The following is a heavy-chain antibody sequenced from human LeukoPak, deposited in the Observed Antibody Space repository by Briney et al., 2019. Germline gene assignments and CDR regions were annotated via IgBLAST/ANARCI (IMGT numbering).Heavy chain of an antibody. V-gene: IGHV4-39*01. CDR3: ARPRRGKGMVDV. Sequence: SETLSLTCTVSGGSISSSSYYWGWIRQPPGKGLEWIGSIYYSGSTYYNQSLKSRVTISVDTSKNQFSLKLSSVTAADTAVYYCARPRRGKGMVDVWGKGTTVTVSS. CDR2: IYYSGST. J-gene: IGHJ6*04. CDR1: GGSISSSSYY. D-gene: IGHD3-16*01.